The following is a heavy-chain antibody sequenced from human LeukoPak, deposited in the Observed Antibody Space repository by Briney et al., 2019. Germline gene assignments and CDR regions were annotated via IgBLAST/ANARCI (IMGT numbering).Heavy chain of an antibody. CDR3: ARVRTTDTLTGYKQELDY. D-gene: IGHD3-9*01. CDR1: GFTFSDYE. Sequence: GSLRLSCAASGFTFSDYEMNWVRQAPEKGLEWVSYISAGAGVIFYADSVKGRFSITRDNAKNSLFLQMNSLRAEDTAVYYCARVRTTDTLTGYKQELDYWGRGTLVTVSS. V-gene: IGHV3-48*03. CDR2: ISAGAGVI. J-gene: IGHJ4*02.